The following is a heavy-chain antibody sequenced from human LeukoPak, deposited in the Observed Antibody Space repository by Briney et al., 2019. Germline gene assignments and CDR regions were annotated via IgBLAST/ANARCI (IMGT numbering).Heavy chain of an antibody. J-gene: IGHJ4*02. CDR1: GGSITTTNW. Sequence: TSETLSLTCAVSGGSITTTNWWSWVPQPPGKGLEWIGEVQLNGATNYNPSLESRFSMSIDKSNNHLSLEVTSVTAADTAMYYCTRESGAFSPFGFWGQGTLVTVSS. D-gene: IGHD1-26*01. CDR2: VQLNGAT. V-gene: IGHV4-4*02. CDR3: TRESGAFSPFGF.